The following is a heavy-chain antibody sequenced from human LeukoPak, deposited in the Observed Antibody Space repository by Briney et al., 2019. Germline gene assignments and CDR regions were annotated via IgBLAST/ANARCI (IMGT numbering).Heavy chain of an antibody. Sequence: PGGSLRLSRAASGFTVSSNYMSWVRQAPGKGLEWVSVIYSGGSTYYADSVKGRFTISRDNSKNTLYLQMNSLRAEDTAVYYCARGQTDFWSGYYSYYYYYYYMDVWGKGTTVTVSS. CDR1: GFTVSSNY. D-gene: IGHD3-3*01. J-gene: IGHJ6*03. V-gene: IGHV3-66*02. CDR3: ARGQTDFWSGYYSYYYYYYYMDV. CDR2: IYSGGST.